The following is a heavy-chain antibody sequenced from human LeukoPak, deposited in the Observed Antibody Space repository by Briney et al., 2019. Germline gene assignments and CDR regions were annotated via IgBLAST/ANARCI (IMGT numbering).Heavy chain of an antibody. V-gene: IGHV4-39*01. CDR1: GGSISSSSYT. Sequence: SETLSLTCTVSGGSISSSSYTWGWIRQPPGKGLEWVGTIYYSGTTHYNPSLKSRVTISIDTSKNQFSLKLSSVTAADTAAYFCARRITVAGGWFDPWGQGTLVTVSS. D-gene: IGHD6-19*01. CDR3: ARRITVAGGWFDP. J-gene: IGHJ5*02. CDR2: IYYSGTT.